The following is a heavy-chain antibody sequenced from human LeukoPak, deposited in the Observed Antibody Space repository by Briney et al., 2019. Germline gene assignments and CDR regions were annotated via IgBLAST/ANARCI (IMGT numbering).Heavy chain of an antibody. CDR2: IKSKTDGGTT. J-gene: IGHJ4*02. Sequence: GGFLRLSCAASAFTFSNAWMNWVRQAPGKGLEWVGRIKSKTDGGTTDYAAPVKGRFTISRDDSKNALYLQMNSLRTEDTAVYYCTTEERVSSGYCSGGSCYIDYWGQGTLVTVSS. V-gene: IGHV3-15*01. D-gene: IGHD2-15*01. CDR1: AFTFSNAW. CDR3: TTEERVSSGYCSGGSCYIDY.